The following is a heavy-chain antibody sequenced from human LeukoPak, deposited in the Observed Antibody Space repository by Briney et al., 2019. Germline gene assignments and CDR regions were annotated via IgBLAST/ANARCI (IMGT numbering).Heavy chain of an antibody. CDR1: GVTFSSYS. J-gene: IGHJ3*02. D-gene: IGHD3-10*01. V-gene: IGHV3-48*04. CDR3: ARDRRPITMVRGVILNAFDI. Sequence: PGGSLRLSCAASGVTFSSYSMNWVRQAPGKGLEWVSYISSSSSTIYYADSVKGRFTISRDNAKNSLYLQMNSLRAEDTAVYYCARDRRPITMVRGVILNAFDIWGQGTMVTVSS. CDR2: ISSSSSTI.